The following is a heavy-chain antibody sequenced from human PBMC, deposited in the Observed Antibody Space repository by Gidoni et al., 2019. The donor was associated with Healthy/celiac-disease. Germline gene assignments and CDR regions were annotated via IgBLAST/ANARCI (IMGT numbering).Heavy chain of an antibody. D-gene: IGHD3-22*01. V-gene: IGHV1-46*03. J-gene: IGHJ3*02. CDR1: GYTFTSYY. CDR3: ARVSGLDYDSSGDDAFDI. Sequence: QVQLVQSGAEVKKPGASVKVSCKASGYTFTSYYMHWVRQAPGQGLEWMGIINPSGGSTSYAQKFQGRVTMTRDTSTSTVYMELSSLRSEDTAVYYCARVSGLDYDSSGDDAFDIWGQGTMVTVSS. CDR2: INPSGGST.